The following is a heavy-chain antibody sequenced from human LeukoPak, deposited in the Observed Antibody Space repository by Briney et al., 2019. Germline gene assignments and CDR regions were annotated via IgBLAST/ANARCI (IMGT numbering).Heavy chain of an antibody. Sequence: PSETLSLTYTVSGGSISSYYWSWIRQPPGKGLEWIGEINHSGSTNYNPSLKSRVTISMDTSKNQFSLKLSSVAAADTAVYYCARGRGSCWGYWGQGTLVTVSS. J-gene: IGHJ4*02. CDR2: INHSGST. V-gene: IGHV4-34*01. CDR3: ARGRGSCWGY. D-gene: IGHD2-15*01. CDR1: GGSISSYY.